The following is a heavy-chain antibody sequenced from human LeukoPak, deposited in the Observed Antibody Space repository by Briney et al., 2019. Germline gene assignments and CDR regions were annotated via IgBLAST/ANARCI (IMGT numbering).Heavy chain of an antibody. CDR1: GINLDVNF. J-gene: IGHJ4*02. D-gene: IGHD1-14*01. CDR3: ATDFRLTSTTPGGY. CDR2: IRGETDGVTA. V-gene: IGHV3-15*01. Sequence: PGGSLRLSCVVSGINLDVNFDLYSFNWVRQAPGKGLEWVGRIRGETDGVTADYAVPVRGRFTISRDDSKDTLYLQMNSLKTEDTAMYYCATDFRLTSTTPGGYWGQGTLVTVSS.